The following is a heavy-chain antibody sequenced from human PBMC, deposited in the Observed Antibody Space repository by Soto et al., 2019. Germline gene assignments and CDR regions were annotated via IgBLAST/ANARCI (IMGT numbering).Heavy chain of an antibody. CDR3: AAALGSKTTKMDY. Sequence: ASVKVSCKASGYTFTSYAMHWVRQAPGQRLEWMGWINAGSGNTKYSQKFQGRVTMTRDTSTSTAYMELSSLRSEDTAVYYCAAALGSKTTKMDYCGQGTLVTVSS. D-gene: IGHD4-17*01. CDR2: INAGSGNT. V-gene: IGHV1-3*01. J-gene: IGHJ4*02. CDR1: GYTFTSYA.